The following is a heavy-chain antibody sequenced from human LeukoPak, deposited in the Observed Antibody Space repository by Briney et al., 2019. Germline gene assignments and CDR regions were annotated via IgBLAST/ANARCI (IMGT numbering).Heavy chain of an antibody. CDR1: GFSLFTSGVG. CDR3: ARTYFYGSGSSSSFDY. Sequence: SGPTLVTPTQTLTLTCTFSGFSLFTSGVGVGWMRQPPGKALEWLALIYWDDYRRYSPSLKSRLTITKDTSKNQVVLTMTNVDPVDTGTYYCARTYFYGSGSSSSFDYWGQGTLVTVSS. V-gene: IGHV2-5*02. J-gene: IGHJ4*02. D-gene: IGHD3-10*01. CDR2: IYWDDYR.